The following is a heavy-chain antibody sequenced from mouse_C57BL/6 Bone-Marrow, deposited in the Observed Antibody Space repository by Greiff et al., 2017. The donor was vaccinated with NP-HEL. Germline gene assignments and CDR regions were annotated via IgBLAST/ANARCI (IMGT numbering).Heavy chain of an antibody. Sequence: QVQLQQSGAELARPGASVKLSCKASGYTFTSYGISWVKQRTGQGLEWIGEIYPRSGNTYYNEKFKGKATLTADKSSSTAYMELRSLTSEDSAVYFCARSGIWAFTTVYWGQGTTLTVSS. CDR2: IYPRSGNT. CDR1: GYTFTSYG. CDR3: ARSGIWAFTTVY. V-gene: IGHV1-81*01. D-gene: IGHD1-1*01. J-gene: IGHJ2*01.